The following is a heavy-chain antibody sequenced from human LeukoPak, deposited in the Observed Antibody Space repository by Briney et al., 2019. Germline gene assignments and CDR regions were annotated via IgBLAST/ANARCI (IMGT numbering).Heavy chain of an antibody. D-gene: IGHD5-12*01. Sequence: GASVKVSCKVSGYTLTELSMHWVRQAPGKGLEWMGGFDPEDGETIYAQKFQGRVTMTEDTSTDTAYMELSSLRSEDTAVYCCATGVSGSGDWYFDLWGRGTLVTVSS. CDR1: GYTLTELS. J-gene: IGHJ2*01. CDR3: ATGVSGSGDWYFDL. V-gene: IGHV1-24*01. CDR2: FDPEDGET.